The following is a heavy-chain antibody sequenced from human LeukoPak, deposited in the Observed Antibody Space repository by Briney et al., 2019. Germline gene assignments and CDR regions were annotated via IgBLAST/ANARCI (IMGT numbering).Heavy chain of an antibody. CDR1: GFTFSSYA. CDR2: ISYDGSNK. D-gene: IGHD6-19*01. CDR3: ARDPAFGSGCFDY. V-gene: IGHV3-30-3*01. Sequence: GGSLRLSCAASGFTFSSYAMHWVRQAPGKGLEWVPVISYDGSNKYYADSVKGRFTISRDNSKNTLYLQMNSLRAEDTAVYYCARDPAFGSGCFDYWGQGTLVTVSS. J-gene: IGHJ4*02.